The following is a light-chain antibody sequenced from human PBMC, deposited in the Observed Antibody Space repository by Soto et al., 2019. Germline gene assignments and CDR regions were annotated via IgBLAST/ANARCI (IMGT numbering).Light chain of an antibody. V-gene: IGKV4-1*01. CDR1: QSVLSSSNNLNY. CDR3: QQHYTTPALT. J-gene: IGKJ4*01. Sequence: EIVMTQSPGSRAVSMGERATSNCRASQSVLSSSNNLNYLAWYQQKPGQPPTLLIFWASTRESGVPDRFSGSGSETDFTLTISSLQAEDVAVYYCQQHYTTPALTFGGGTKVDIK. CDR2: WAS.